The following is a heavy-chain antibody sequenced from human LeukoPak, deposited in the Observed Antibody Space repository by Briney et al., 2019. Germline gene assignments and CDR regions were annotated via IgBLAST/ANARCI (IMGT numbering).Heavy chain of an antibody. CDR1: GFTLSRYS. CDR2: ISSDSNTI. D-gene: IGHD2-21*01. CDR3: AREGRLRPSHIGS. Sequence: GGSLRLSCVASGFTLSRYSINWVRQAPGQGLDWVSYISSDSNTIYYADSEEGRFTISRDNAQNLLYLQMNSLRAEDTAVYYCAREGRLRPSHIGSWGQGTLVTVSS. J-gene: IGHJ4*02. V-gene: IGHV3-48*04.